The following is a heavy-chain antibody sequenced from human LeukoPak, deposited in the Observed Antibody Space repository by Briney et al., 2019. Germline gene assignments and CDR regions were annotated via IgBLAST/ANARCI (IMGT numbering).Heavy chain of an antibody. CDR3: AKGPPDV. J-gene: IGHJ6*02. V-gene: IGHV3-30*18. CDR1: GFTFSSYG. CDR2: ISYDGSNK. Sequence: PGRSLRLSCAASGFTFSSYGMHWVRQAPGKGLEWVAVISYDGSNKYYADSVKGRFTNSRDNSKNMLYLQMNSLRAEDTAVYYCAKGPPDVWGQGTTVTVSS.